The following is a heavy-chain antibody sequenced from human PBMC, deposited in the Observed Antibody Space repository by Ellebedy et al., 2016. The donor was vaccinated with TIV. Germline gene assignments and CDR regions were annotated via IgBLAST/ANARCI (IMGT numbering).Heavy chain of an antibody. CDR1: GFTFTSYA. D-gene: IGHD6-19*01. CDR2: INAGNGDT. V-gene: IGHV1-3*01. J-gene: IGHJ6*02. CDR3: VRYSSGWYHYGMDV. Sequence: ASVKVSCQASGFTFTSYAMHWVRQAPGQRLEWMGWINAGNGDTKFSQKFQGRVTITRDTSASTAYMELSSLRSEDTAVYYCVRYSSGWYHYGMDVWGQGTTVTVSS.